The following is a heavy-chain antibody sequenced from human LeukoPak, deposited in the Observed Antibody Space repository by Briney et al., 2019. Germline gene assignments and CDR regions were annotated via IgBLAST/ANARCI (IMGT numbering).Heavy chain of an antibody. J-gene: IGHJ3*02. V-gene: IGHV3-74*01. CDR1: GFTFSNNW. CDR2: FKEDGGST. CDR3: ARETLTHVDAFDI. Sequence: PGGSLRLSCAASGFTFSNNWMHWVRQAPGKGLVWVSRFKEDGGSTGYADSVEGRFTIARDNAKNTVDLQMNSLTAEDTAVYYCARETLTHVDAFDIWGQGTMVTVSS.